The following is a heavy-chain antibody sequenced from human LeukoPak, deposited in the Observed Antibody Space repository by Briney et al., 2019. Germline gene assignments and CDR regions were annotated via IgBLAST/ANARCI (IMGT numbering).Heavy chain of an antibody. J-gene: IGHJ4*02. D-gene: IGHD3-10*01. V-gene: IGHV3-23*01. Sequence: GGSLRLSCAASGFTFSRYAMSWVRQAPGKGLGWVSAISGSGGSTYYADSVKGRFTISGDNSKNTLYLQMNSLRAEDTAVYYCAKDYYYGSGSYYTEFDYWGQGTLVTVSS. CDR1: GFTFSRYA. CDR2: ISGSGGST. CDR3: AKDYYYGSGSYYTEFDY.